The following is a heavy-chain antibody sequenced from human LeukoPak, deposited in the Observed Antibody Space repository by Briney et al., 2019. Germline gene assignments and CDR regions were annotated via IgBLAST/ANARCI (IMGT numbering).Heavy chain of an antibody. J-gene: IGHJ6*02. CDR3: ARDISVAGNPTPLGMDV. Sequence: GGSLRLSCAASGFTFSSYAMSWVRQAPGKGLEWVSSISSSSSYIYYADSVKGRFTISRDNAKNSLYLQMNSLRAEDTAVYYCARDISVAGNPTPLGMDVWGQGTTVTVSS. V-gene: IGHV3-21*01. D-gene: IGHD6-19*01. CDR1: GFTFSSYA. CDR2: ISSSSSYI.